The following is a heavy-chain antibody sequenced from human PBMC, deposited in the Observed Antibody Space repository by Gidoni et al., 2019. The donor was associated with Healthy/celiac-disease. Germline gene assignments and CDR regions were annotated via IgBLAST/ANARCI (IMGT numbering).Heavy chain of an antibody. CDR2: NNPNSGGT. CDR3: ARGRITMVRGVTLPGVY. CDR1: GYTFTGYS. D-gene: IGHD3-10*01. Sequence: QVQLVQSGAEVKKPGASVNVSCKASGYTFTGYSMHWVRQAPGQGLEWMGWNNPNSGGTNDAQKFQGRVTMTRDTSISTAYMELSRLRSDDTAVYYCARGRITMVRGVTLPGVYWGQGTLVTVSS. J-gene: IGHJ4*02. V-gene: IGHV1-2*02.